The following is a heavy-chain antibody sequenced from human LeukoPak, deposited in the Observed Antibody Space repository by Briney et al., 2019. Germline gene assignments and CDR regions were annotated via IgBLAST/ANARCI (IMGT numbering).Heavy chain of an antibody. Sequence: SETLSLTCAVYGGSFSNYYWTWIRQPPGKGLEWIGEINHSGSARYNPSLKSRVIISVDTSKNQFSLKLSSVTAADTAVYYCARGTRGSYYDVFDYWGQGTLVTVSS. CDR1: GGSFSNYY. D-gene: IGHD1-26*01. V-gene: IGHV4-34*01. CDR3: ARGTRGSYYDVFDY. J-gene: IGHJ4*02. CDR2: INHSGSA.